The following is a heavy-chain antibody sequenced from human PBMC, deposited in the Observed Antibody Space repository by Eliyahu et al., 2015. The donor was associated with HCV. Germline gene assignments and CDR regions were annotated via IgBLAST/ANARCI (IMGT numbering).Heavy chain of an antibody. CDR3: ARGGQNSFDSSGYFSYFDY. D-gene: IGHD3-22*01. V-gene: IGHV1-69*01. J-gene: IGHJ4*02. Sequence: QVQLVQXGAEVKKPGSSVKVSCKTSGXTFSRDAISWVRQAPGQGLEWMGGFIPIFXHPNYAQKFQGRVTITADESTTTAYMELSSLTSEDTAVYYCARGGQNSFDSSGYFSYFDYWGQGTQVSVSS. CDR1: GXTFSRDA. CDR2: FIPIFXHP.